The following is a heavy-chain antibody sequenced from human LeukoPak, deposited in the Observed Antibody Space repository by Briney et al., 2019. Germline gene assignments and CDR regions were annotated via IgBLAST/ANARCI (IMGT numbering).Heavy chain of an antibody. D-gene: IGHD6-19*01. CDR3: ARVEKQWPSVYYYYYGMDV. Sequence: SVKVSCKASGGAFSSYAISWVRQAPGQGLEWMGGVIPIFGTANYAQKFQGRVTITADESTSTAYMELSSLRSEDTAVYYCARVEKQWPSVYYYYYGMDVWGQGTTVTVSS. J-gene: IGHJ6*02. CDR2: VIPIFGTA. V-gene: IGHV1-69*13. CDR1: GGAFSSYA.